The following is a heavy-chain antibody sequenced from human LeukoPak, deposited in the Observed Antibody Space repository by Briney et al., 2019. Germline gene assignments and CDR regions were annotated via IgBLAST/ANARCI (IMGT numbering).Heavy chain of an antibody. J-gene: IGHJ4*02. CDR2: IYPGDSDT. CDR1: GYSFTSYW. D-gene: IGHD3-9*01. Sequence: GESLKISCKGSGYSFTSYWIGWVRQMPGKGLEWMRIIYPGDSDTRYSPSFQGQVTISADRSISTAYLQWNSLKASDTAMYYCARKGTYYDILTGYHTYYFDYWGQGTLVTVSS. V-gene: IGHV5-51*01. CDR3: ARKGTYYDILTGYHTYYFDY.